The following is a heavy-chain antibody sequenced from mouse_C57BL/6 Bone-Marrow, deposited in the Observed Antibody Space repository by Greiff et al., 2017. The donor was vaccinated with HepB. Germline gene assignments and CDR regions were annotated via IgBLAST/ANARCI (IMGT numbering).Heavy chain of an antibody. Sequence: EVQLQESGPGMVKPSQSLSLTCTVTGYSITSGYDWHWIRHFPGNKLEWMGYISYSGSTNYNPSLKSRISITHDTSKNHFFLKLNSVTTEDTATYYCARAGDGYLYYYAMDYWGQGTSVTVSS. J-gene: IGHJ4*01. CDR3: ARAGDGYLYYYAMDY. V-gene: IGHV3-1*01. D-gene: IGHD2-3*01. CDR1: GYSITSGYD. CDR2: ISYSGST.